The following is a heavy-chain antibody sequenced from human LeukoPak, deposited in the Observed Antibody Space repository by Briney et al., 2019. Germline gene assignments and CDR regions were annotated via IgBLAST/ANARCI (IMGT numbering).Heavy chain of an antibody. CDR1: GGSISSYY. Sequence: SETLSLTGTVSGGSISSYYWSWIRQPPGKGLEWIGYIYYSGSTNYNPSLKSRVTISVDTSKNQFSLKLSSVTAADTAVYYCARGPSPSHDYWGQGTLVTVSS. J-gene: IGHJ4*02. CDR2: IYYSGST. V-gene: IGHV4-59*01. CDR3: ARGPSPSHDY.